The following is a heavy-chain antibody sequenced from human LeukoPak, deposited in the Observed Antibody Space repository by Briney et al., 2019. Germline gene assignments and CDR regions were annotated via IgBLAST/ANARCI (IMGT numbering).Heavy chain of an antibody. J-gene: IGHJ4*02. CDR1: GFTLSNYW. Sequence: GESMRLSCAASGFTLSNYWMHWVRQAPGKGLVWVARINFDGSSTNYAGSVRGRFTISGDNAKNTLYLQMNSLRGEDTAVYYCGRGGSGSRYFDYWGQGTLVTVSS. D-gene: IGHD1-14*01. V-gene: IGHV3-74*01. CDR2: INFDGSST. CDR3: GRGGSGSRYFDY.